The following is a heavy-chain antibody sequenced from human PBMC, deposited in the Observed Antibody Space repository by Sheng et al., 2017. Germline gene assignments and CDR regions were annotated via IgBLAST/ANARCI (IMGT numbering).Heavy chain of an antibody. CDR2: TSPYYGNT. CDR1: GYSFDDYG. Sequence: QVQLVQSGAEVKKPGASVKVSCKASGYSFDDYGINWVRQAPGQGLQWVAWTSPYYGNTKYSQEFQGRVTMTTDTATRTVYMELRSLKSDDTAVYYCARAHDDQGDPLSFDYWGQGTLVTVSS. CDR3: ARAHDDQGDPLSFDY. D-gene: IGHD4-17*01. V-gene: IGHV1-18*01. J-gene: IGHJ4*02.